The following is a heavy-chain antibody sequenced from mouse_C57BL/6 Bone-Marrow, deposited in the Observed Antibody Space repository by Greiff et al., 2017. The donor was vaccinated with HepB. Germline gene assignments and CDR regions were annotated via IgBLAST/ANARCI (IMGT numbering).Heavy chain of an antibody. Sequence: QVQLQQSGAELVKPGASVKISCKASGYAFSSYWMNWVKQRPGKGLEWIGQIYPGDGDTNYNGKFKGKATLTADKSSSTAYMQLSSLTSEDSAVYFCARKGIYYGAMDYCGQGTSVTVSS. CDR3: ARKGIYYGAMDY. CDR2: IYPGDGDT. D-gene: IGHD2-1*01. CDR1: GYAFSSYW. J-gene: IGHJ4*01. V-gene: IGHV1-80*01.